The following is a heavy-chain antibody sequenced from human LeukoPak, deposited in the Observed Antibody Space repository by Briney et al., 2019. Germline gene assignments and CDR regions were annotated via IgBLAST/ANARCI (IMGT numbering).Heavy chain of an antibody. Sequence: ASVTVSCKASGGTFSSYAISWVRQAPGQGLEWMGGIIPIFGTANYAQKFQGRVTITTDESTSTAYMELSSLRSEDTAVYYCARDLYSSSPFWGQGTLVTVSS. V-gene: IGHV1-69*05. D-gene: IGHD6-6*01. CDR1: GGTFSSYA. J-gene: IGHJ4*02. CDR2: IIPIFGTA. CDR3: ARDLYSSSPF.